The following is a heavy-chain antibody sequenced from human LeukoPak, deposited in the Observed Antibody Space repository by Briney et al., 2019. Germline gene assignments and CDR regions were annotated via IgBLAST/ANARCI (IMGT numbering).Heavy chain of an antibody. D-gene: IGHD3/OR15-3a*01. J-gene: IGHJ4*02. V-gene: IGHV3-74*01. CDR2: INVDGSVK. CDR3: ARVKGTERDY. Sequence: GGSLRLSCAASGFTFSNYWMHWVRQVPGKGLVWVSRINVDGSVKSYADSVKGRFTISRDNAKNSLYLQMNSLRVEDTAVYYCARVKGTERDYWGQGTLVTVSS. CDR1: GFTFSNYW.